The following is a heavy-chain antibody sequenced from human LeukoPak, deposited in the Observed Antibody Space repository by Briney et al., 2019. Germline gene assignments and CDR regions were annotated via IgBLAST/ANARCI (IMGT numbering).Heavy chain of an antibody. D-gene: IGHD6-6*01. CDR3: ATPWEYSSSSSRSAFDI. V-gene: IGHV1-24*01. Sequence: ASVKVSCKVSGYTLTELSMHWVRQAPGKGLEWMGGFDPEDGETIYAQKFQGRVTMTEDTSTDTAYMELSSLRSEDTAVYYCATPWEYSSSSSRSAFDIWGQGTMVTVSS. CDR1: GYTLTELS. J-gene: IGHJ3*02. CDR2: FDPEDGET.